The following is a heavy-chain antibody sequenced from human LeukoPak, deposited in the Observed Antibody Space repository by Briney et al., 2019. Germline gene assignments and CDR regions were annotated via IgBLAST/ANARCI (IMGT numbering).Heavy chain of an antibody. CDR2: IYYSGST. CDR3: ARGGAARRRWFDP. CDR1: GGPISSSTYY. J-gene: IGHJ5*02. V-gene: IGHV4-39*07. D-gene: IGHD6-6*01. Sequence: PSETLSLTCTVSGGPISSSTYYWGWIRQPPGKGLEWIGSIYYSGSTNYNPSLKSRVTISVDTSKNQFSLKLSSVTAADTAVYYCARGGAARRRWFDPWGQGTLVTVSS.